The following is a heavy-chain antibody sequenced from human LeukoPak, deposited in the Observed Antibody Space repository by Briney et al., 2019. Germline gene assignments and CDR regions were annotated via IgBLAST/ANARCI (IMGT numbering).Heavy chain of an antibody. CDR1: GGSFSGYY. J-gene: IGHJ5*02. V-gene: IGHV4-34*01. CDR3: ARGPWRYYDFWSGPRGFNWFDP. D-gene: IGHD3-3*01. CDR2: INHSGST. Sequence: SETLSLTCAVYGGSFSGYYWSWTRQPPGKGLEWIGEINHSGSTNYNPSLKSRVTISVDTSKNQFSLKLSSVTAADTAVYYCARGPWRYYDFWSGPRGFNWFDPWGQGTLVTVSS.